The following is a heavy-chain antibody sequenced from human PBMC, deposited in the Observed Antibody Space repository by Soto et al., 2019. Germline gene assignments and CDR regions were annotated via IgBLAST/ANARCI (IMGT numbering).Heavy chain of an antibody. Sequence: QLQLQESGPGLVKPSETLSLTCTVSGGSISSSSYYWGWIRQPPGKGLEWIGSIYYSGSTYYNPSLKSRVTISVDTSKNQFSLKLSSVTAADTAVYYCARHSDNWNFGYYYYYYMDVWGKGTTVTVSS. V-gene: IGHV4-39*01. CDR1: GGSISSSSYY. CDR3: ARHSDNWNFGYYYYYYMDV. CDR2: IYYSGST. D-gene: IGHD1-1*01. J-gene: IGHJ6*03.